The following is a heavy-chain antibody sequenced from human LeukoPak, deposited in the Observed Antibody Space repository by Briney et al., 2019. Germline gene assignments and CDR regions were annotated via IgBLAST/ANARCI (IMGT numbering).Heavy chain of an antibody. Sequence: SETLSLTCTVSSGSISSSAYYWGWIRQPPGKGLEWIGAIYYTGSTYYNPSLKSRVTISVDTSKNQFSLKLTSVTAADTAVYYCARAVGTDGYNLWVYWGQGTLVTVSS. V-gene: IGHV4-39*07. D-gene: IGHD5-24*01. CDR3: ARAVGTDGYNLWVY. CDR1: SGSISSSAYY. CDR2: IYYTGST. J-gene: IGHJ4*02.